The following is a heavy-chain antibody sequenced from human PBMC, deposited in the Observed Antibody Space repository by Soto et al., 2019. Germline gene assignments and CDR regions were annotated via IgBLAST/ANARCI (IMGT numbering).Heavy chain of an antibody. D-gene: IGHD1-20*01. CDR2: LNPNSGIT. Sequence: QVQLVQSGAEVKKPGASVKVSCKASGYMFSTYDINWVRQAPGQGLEWRGWLNPNSGITGYAQKFQGRVTMTRNTSIPTAYMDLSSLGSDATAVYYCARDHRYNWNDEGWFDPWGQGTLVTVSS. CDR3: ARDHRYNWNDEGWFDP. V-gene: IGHV1-8*01. J-gene: IGHJ5*02. CDR1: GYMFSTYD.